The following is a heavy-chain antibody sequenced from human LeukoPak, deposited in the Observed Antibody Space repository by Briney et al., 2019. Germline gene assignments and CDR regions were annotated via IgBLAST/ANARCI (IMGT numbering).Heavy chain of an antibody. CDR3: AKAEWGPVAANFDY. V-gene: IGHV3-23*01. CDR2: ISDSGDTT. D-gene: IGHD6-19*01. Sequence: GGSLRLSCAASGLTFSNYVMNWVRQAPGKGLECVSTISDSGDTTYYADSVKGRFTISRDNSKNTLYLQMNSLRAEDTAVYYCAKAEWGPVAANFDYWGQGTLVTVSS. CDR1: GLTFSNYV. J-gene: IGHJ4*02.